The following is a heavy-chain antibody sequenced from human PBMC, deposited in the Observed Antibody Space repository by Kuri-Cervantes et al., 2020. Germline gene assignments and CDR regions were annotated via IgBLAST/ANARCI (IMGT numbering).Heavy chain of an antibody. CDR3: ARGGWLLPQRRGHYMDV. Sequence: GSLRLSCTVSCGSISSGGYYWGWIRQPPGKGLEWIGSIYHSGSTYYNPSLKSRVTISVDTSKNQFSLKLSSVTAADTAVYYCARGGWLLPQRRGHYMDVWGKGTTVTVSS. CDR1: CGSISSGGYY. D-gene: IGHD3-22*01. V-gene: IGHV4-39*07. J-gene: IGHJ6*03. CDR2: IYHSGST.